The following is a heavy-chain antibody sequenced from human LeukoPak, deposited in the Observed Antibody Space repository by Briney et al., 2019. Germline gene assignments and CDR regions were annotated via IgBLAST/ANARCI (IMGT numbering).Heavy chain of an antibody. J-gene: IGHJ5*02. CDR3: ARSGVVVAALERGVANWFDP. V-gene: IGHV3-21*01. CDR1: GFTFSSYS. D-gene: IGHD2-15*01. CDR2: ISSSSSYI. Sequence: PGGSLRPSCAASGFTFSSYSMNWVRQAPGKGLEWVSSISSSSSYIYYADSVKGRFTISRDNAKNSLFLQMNSLRAEDTAVYYCARSGVVVAALERGVANWFDPWGQGTLVTVSS.